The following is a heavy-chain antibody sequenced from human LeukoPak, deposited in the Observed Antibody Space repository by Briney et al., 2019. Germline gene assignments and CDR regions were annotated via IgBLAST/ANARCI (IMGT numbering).Heavy chain of an antibody. CDR1: GFTFSDYY. CDR3: ARVRGYDYSYHFGY. J-gene: IGHJ4*02. Sequence: GGSLRLSCAASGFTFSDYYMTWIRQAPGKGLEWVSYISSSSSYRNDADSVRGRFTISRDNAKNSVYLQMNSLRAEDTAVYYCARVRGYDYSYHFGYWGRGTLVTVSS. V-gene: IGHV3-11*05. CDR2: ISSSSSYR. D-gene: IGHD5-12*01.